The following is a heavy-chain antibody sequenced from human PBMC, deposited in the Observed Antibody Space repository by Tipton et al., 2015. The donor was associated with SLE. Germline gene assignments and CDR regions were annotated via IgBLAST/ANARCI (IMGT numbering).Heavy chain of an antibody. Sequence: TLSLTCTVSGGSISSHYWRWIRQPPGKGLEWIGYIYYSGSTNYNPSLKSRVTISVDTSKNQFSLKLSSVTAADTAMYYCARHLEYSSSNDAFDIWGQGTMVTVSS. CDR2: IYYSGST. CDR3: ARHLEYSSSNDAFDI. V-gene: IGHV4-59*08. CDR1: GGSISSHY. D-gene: IGHD6-6*01. J-gene: IGHJ3*02.